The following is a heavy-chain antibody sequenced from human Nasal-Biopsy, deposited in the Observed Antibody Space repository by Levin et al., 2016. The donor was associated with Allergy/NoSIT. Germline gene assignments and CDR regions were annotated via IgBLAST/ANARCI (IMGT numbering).Heavy chain of an antibody. D-gene: IGHD2-8*01. CDR3: ATETDVVLMVHASRRWFDA. Sequence: ASVKVSCKSSGYIFSDYYMHWVRQAPGQGLEWIGKFIPILDLATFAEKFEGRVTMKRDRSTHTDYLELSSLTSDDTAVYYCATETDVVLMVHASRRWFDAWGQGTLVTVSS. J-gene: IGHJ5*02. V-gene: IGHV1-46*01. CDR2: FIPILDLA. CDR1: GYIFSDYY.